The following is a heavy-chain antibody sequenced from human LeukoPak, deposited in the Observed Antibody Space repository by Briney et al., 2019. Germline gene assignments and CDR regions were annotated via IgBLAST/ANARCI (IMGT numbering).Heavy chain of an antibody. CDR3: ARSNNDGDYLGVGFDY. V-gene: IGHV7-4-1*02. Sequence: ASVKVSCKASGGTFSSYAISWVRQAPGQGLEWMGWINTNTGNPTYAQGFTGRFVFSLDTSVSTAYLQISSLQAEDTAVYYCARSNNDGDYLGVGFDYWGQGTLVTVSS. CDR1: GGTFSSYA. D-gene: IGHD4-17*01. J-gene: IGHJ4*02. CDR2: INTNTGNP.